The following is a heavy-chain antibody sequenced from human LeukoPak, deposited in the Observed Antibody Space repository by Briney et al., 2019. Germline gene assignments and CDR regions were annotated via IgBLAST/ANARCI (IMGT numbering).Heavy chain of an antibody. D-gene: IGHD3-10*02. Sequence: GGSLRLSCAASGFSFSSHAMNWVRQAPGKGLEWVSAISGSGSGTDYADSVKGRFTISRDNSKNTLYLQINSLRAEDTAVYYCAKDVRGYNRPVDYWGQGTLVSVSS. CDR2: ISGSGSGT. J-gene: IGHJ4*02. CDR3: AKDVRGYNRPVDY. CDR1: GFSFSSHA. V-gene: IGHV3-23*01.